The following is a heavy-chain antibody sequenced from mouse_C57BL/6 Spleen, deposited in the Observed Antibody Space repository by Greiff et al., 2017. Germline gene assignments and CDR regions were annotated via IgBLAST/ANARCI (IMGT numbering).Heavy chain of an antibody. V-gene: IGHV1-9*01. CDR2: ILPGSGST. CDR3: ARCDYDSWFAY. J-gene: IGHJ3*01. Sequence: VQLQQSGAELMKPGASVKLSCTATGYAFTGYWIGWVKQSPGHGLEWIGEILPGSGSTNYNEKFKGKATFTADTSSKPAYMQLSSLTTEDSAIYYCARCDYDSWFAYWGKGTLVTVSA. D-gene: IGHD2-4*01. CDR1: GYAFTGYW.